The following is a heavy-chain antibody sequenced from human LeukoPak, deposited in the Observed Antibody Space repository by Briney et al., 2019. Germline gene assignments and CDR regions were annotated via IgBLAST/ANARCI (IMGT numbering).Heavy chain of an antibody. CDR1: GFTFSSYA. D-gene: IGHD5-18*01. Sequence: GGSLRLSCAASGFTFSSYAMHWVRQAPGKGLEYVSAISSNGGSTYYANSVKGRFTISRDNSKNTLYLQMGSLRAEDTALYYCAKGTYTAMVKGVDYWGQGTLVTVSS. CDR2: ISSNGGST. V-gene: IGHV3-64*01. J-gene: IGHJ4*02. CDR3: AKGTYTAMVKGVDY.